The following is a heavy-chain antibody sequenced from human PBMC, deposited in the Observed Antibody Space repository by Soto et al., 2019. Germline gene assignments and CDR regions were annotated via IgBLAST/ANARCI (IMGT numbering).Heavy chain of an antibody. Sequence: QVQLVQSEAEVKKPGASVKVSCKASGYTFTSHDINWMRQATGQGLEWMGWMNPNSGHTNYAQKFQGRVTMTRDTSISTAYMELTSLTSEDTAIYYCASDMSSTWGQGTLVTVSS. J-gene: IGHJ5*02. CDR1: GYTFTSHD. CDR2: MNPNSGHT. D-gene: IGHD3-9*01. V-gene: IGHV1-8*01. CDR3: ASDMSST.